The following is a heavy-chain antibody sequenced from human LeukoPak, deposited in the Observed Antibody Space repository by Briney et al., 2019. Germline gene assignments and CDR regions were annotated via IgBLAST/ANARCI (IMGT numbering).Heavy chain of an antibody. CDR1: GFTFSSYW. CDR2: ITSGSSYI. D-gene: IGHD1-26*01. J-gene: IGHJ6*03. V-gene: IGHV3-21*01. Sequence: GGSLRLSCAASGFTFSSYWMHWVRQAPGKGLEWVSSITSGSSYIYYADSVKGRFTISRDNAKNSLYLQMNSLRAEDTAVYYCARDPYSGSYGNYYYYFMDVWGKGTTVTISS. CDR3: ARDPYSGSYGNYYYYFMDV.